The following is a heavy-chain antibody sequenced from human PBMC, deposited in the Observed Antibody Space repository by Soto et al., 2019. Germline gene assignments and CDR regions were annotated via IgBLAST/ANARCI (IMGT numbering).Heavy chain of an antibody. CDR3: KQKTAYEILTGYYNEGPWFDP. D-gene: IGHD3-9*01. V-gene: IGHV1-8*01. J-gene: IGHJ5*02. CDR2: MNPNSGNT. CDR1: GYTFTSND. Sequence: GTSFKYSCNSSGYTFTSNDITWVLHATRQGREGMGWMNPNSGNTGYAQKFQGRGTMTRKTSISTAYMEMSSLRSEDTALFFFKQKTAYEILTGYYNEGPWFDPWGQGTLVTVSS.